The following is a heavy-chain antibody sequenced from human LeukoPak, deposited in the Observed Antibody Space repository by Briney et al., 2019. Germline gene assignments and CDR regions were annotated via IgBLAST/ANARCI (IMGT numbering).Heavy chain of an antibody. Sequence: GGSLRLSCKVSGFTVSTNSWSWVRQAPGKGLEWVSFISSGGNTDHSDSVKGRFTISRDNSKNALYLQMNSLRAEDTAIYYCARRAGEYSHPYDYWGQGTLVTVSS. V-gene: IGHV3-53*01. J-gene: IGHJ4*02. D-gene: IGHD2-15*01. CDR3: ARRAGEYSHPYDY. CDR2: ISSGGNT. CDR1: GFTVSTNS.